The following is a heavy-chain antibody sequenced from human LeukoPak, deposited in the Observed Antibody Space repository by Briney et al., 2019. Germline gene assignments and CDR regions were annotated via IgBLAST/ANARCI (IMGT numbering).Heavy chain of an antibody. Sequence: QSGGSLRLSCAASGFTFSSYEMNWVRQAPGKGLEWVSYISSSGSTIYHADSVKGRFTISRDNAKNSLYLQMNSLRAEDTAVYYCARDCSGGSCYSYYYYGMDVWGKGTTVTVSS. CDR1: GFTFSSYE. J-gene: IGHJ6*04. D-gene: IGHD2-15*01. CDR3: ARDCSGGSCYSYYYYGMDV. V-gene: IGHV3-48*03. CDR2: ISSSGSTI.